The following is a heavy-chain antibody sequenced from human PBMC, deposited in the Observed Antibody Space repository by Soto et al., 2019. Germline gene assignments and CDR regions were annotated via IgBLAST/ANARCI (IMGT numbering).Heavy chain of an antibody. Sequence: GGSLRLSCAASGFTFSYYWMSWVRQAPGKGLEWVANIKQDGSEKYYVDSVKGRFTISRDNAKNSLYLQMNSLRIEDTAVYYCARDATAMVRRQQLLQTGLDYWGQGSLVTVSS. J-gene: IGHJ4*02. D-gene: IGHD5-18*01. CDR2: IKQDGSEK. CDR3: ARDATAMVRRQQLLQTGLDY. CDR1: GFTFSYYW. V-gene: IGHV3-7*05.